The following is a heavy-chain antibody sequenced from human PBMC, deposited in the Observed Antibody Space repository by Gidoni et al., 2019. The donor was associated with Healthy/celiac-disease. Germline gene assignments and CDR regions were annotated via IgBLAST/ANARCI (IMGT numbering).Heavy chain of an antibody. CDR3: ARDSSVAGTEGVNYYYGMDV. D-gene: IGHD6-19*01. V-gene: IGHV3-30-3*01. J-gene: IGHJ6*02. CDR2: ISYDGSNK. Sequence: QVQLVESGGGVVQPGRSLRLSCAASGFTFSSYAMPWVRQAPGKGLEWVAVISYDGSNKYYADSVKGRFTISRDNSKNTLYLQMNSLRAEDTAVYYCARDSSVAGTEGVNYYYGMDVWGQGTTVTVSS. CDR1: GFTFSSYA.